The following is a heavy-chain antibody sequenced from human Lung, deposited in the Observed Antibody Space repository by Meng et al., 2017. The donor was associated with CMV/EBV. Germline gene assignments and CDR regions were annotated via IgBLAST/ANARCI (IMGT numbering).Heavy chain of an antibody. V-gene: IGHV3-74*01. CDR1: GFTFSKSW. Sequence: GGSLRLXXAASGFTFSKSWIHWVRQAPGKGLVWVSRINDDGSSTTYADSVKGRFTVSRDNAKDTLYLQMSSLRAEDTAVYYCATETFHDFGSGYVPFDYWGQGTXV. J-gene: IGHJ4*02. CDR3: ATETFHDFGSGYVPFDY. CDR2: INDDGSST. D-gene: IGHD3-3*01.